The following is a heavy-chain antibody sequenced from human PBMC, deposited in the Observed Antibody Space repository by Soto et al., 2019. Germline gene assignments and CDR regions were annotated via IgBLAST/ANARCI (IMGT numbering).Heavy chain of an antibody. D-gene: IGHD3-16*01. CDR1: GDSISSGGYY. CDR3: TRGAWGYAFDV. CDR2: IRYSQST. Sequence: QVQLQQSGPGLVKPSQTLSLTCTVSGDSISSGGYYWTWVRQRPGKGLEWIGYIRYSQSTYYNPSLKSRLIVSIDTSKNQFSLMLSSVTAADTAVYFCTRGAWGYAFDVWGQGTMVTVSS. J-gene: IGHJ3*01. V-gene: IGHV4-31*03.